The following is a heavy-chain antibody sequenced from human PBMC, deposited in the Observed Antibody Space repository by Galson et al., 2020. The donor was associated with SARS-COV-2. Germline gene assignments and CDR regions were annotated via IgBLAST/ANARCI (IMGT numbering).Heavy chain of an antibody. V-gene: IGHV4-39*07. D-gene: IGHD1-1*01. Sequence: SETLSLTCTVSGGSIRSSSYYWGWIRQPPGKGLEWIGSIYYSGSTYYNPSLKSRVTISVDTSKNQFSLKLSSVTAADTAVYYCARGATTGTTTDDYYYYYGMDVWGQGTTVTVSS. J-gene: IGHJ6*02. CDR3: ARGATTGTTTDDYYYYYGMDV. CDR1: GGSIRSSSYY. CDR2: IYYSGST.